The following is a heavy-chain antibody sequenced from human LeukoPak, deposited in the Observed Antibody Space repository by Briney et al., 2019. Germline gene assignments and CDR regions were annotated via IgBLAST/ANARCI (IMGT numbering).Heavy chain of an antibody. CDR2: INWNGGST. D-gene: IGHD6-13*01. J-gene: IGHJ5*02. CDR3: ARVVAAAGSDNWFDP. V-gene: IGHV3-20*01. CDR1: GFTFDDYG. Sequence: PGGSLRLSCAAPGFTFDDYGMSWVRQAPGKGLEWVSGINWNGGSTGYADSVKGRFTISRDNAKNSLYLQMNSLRAEDTALYHCARVVAAAGSDNWFDPWGQGTLVTVSS.